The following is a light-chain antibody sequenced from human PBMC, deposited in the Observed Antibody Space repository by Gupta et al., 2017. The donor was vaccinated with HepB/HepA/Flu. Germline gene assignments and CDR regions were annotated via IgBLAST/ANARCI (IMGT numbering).Light chain of an antibody. Sequence: EIVLTQSPGTLSLSHGERATLPCRDSQIVSGKYLAWFQQKSGQAPRLLIYAASTRATGVPYRFSGSGSVTDFTLTITRLEPEDFAVYYCQQYGPSPPYTFGQGTKLEIK. V-gene: IGKV3-20*01. CDR1: QIVSGKY. CDR2: AAS. CDR3: QQYGPSPPYT. J-gene: IGKJ2*01.